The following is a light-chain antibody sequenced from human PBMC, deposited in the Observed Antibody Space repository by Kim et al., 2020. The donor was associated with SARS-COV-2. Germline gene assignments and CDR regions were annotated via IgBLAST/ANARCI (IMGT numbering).Light chain of an antibody. V-gene: IGKV3-15*01. J-gene: IGKJ4*01. CDR3: QHYNNWPLT. CDR2: GAS. CDR1: QSVNSN. Sequence: ASPRASASLSCRASQSVNSNLAWYQQKPGQAPRLLISGASTRASDIPARFAGSGSGTEFTLTISSLQSEDFAVYYCQHYNNWPLTFGGGTKVDIK.